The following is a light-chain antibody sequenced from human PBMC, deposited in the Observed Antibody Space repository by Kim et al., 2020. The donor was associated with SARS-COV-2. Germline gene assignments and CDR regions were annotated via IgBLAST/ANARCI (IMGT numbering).Light chain of an antibody. Sequence: QAVVTQPPSVSAAPGQKVSISCSGTGSNIGSNVVSWYKQLPGAAHKLLIYDNDKRPSGIPDRFSGSKSGTSGTLGITGLQTGDEAEYYCATWDSSLTAYVIEIGTKVTVL. CDR2: DND. V-gene: IGLV1-51*01. CDR1: GSNIGSNV. CDR3: ATWDSSLTAYV. J-gene: IGLJ1*01.